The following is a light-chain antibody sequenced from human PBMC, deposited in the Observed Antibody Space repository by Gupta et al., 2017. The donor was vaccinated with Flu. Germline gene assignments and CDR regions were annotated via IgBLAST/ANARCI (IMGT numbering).Light chain of an antibody. Sequence: VTISCTGTSSVVGDYKYVSWHQQHPVKVPNLIIYDVTKRPAGVPDRFAGSKAGTTASLTISGLKAEDEADYYCCSSIATDTWVFGGGTKLTVL. J-gene: IGLJ3*02. CDR3: CSSIATDTWV. V-gene: IGLV2-11*03. CDR1: SSVVGDYKY. CDR2: DVT.